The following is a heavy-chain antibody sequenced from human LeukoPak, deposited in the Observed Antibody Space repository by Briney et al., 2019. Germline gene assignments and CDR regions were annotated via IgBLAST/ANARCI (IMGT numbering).Heavy chain of an antibody. J-gene: IGHJ4*02. CDR1: GYSISSGYY. V-gene: IGHV4-38-2*02. D-gene: IGHD3-22*01. CDR3: ASIYDSSGYYLGYFDY. Sequence: SETLSLTCTVSGYSISSGYYWGWIRQPPGKGLEWIGSIYESGSTYYNPSLKSRVTISVDTSKNQFSLRMNSVTAADTAVYYCASIYDSSGYYLGYFDYWGQGTLVTVSS. CDR2: IYESGST.